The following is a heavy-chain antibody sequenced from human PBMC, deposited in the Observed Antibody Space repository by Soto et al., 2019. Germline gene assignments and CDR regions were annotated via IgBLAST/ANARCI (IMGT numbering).Heavy chain of an antibody. D-gene: IGHD3-22*01. J-gene: IGHJ4*02. V-gene: IGHV1-69*13. CDR3: ARSPYDSSGYYYFDY. Sequence: GASVKVSCKASGGTFSSYAISWVRQAPGQGLEWKGGIIPIFGTANFAQKFQGRVTITADDSTSTVYMELSSLISEDTAVYYCARSPYDSSGYYYFDYWGQGTLVTVSS. CDR1: GGTFSSYA. CDR2: IIPIFGTA.